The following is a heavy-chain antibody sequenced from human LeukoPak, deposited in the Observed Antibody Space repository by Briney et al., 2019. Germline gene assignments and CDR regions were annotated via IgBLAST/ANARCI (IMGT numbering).Heavy chain of an antibody. CDR3: AREGSEGYLFDY. CDR1: GFTFDDYT. V-gene: IGHV3-43*01. CDR2: ISWDGGST. D-gene: IGHD1-1*01. J-gene: IGHJ4*02. Sequence: GGSLRLSCAASGFTFDDYTMHWVRQAPGKGLEWVSLISWDGGSTYYADSVKGRFTISRDNSKNQFSLQLNSMTPEDTAVYYCAREGSEGYLFDYWGQGTLVTVSS.